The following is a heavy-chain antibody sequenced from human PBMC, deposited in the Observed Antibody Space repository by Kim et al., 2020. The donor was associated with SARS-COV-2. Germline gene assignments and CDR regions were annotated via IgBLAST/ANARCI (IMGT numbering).Heavy chain of an antibody. CDR2: MNHSGTT. D-gene: IGHD3-16*01. V-gene: IGHV4-34*10. CDR3: SGLNPYGF. CDR1: GGSFAGYY. Sequence: SETLSLTCGVSGGSFAGYYWNWIRQSPEKGLEWIAEMNHSGTTKYNPTLTSRIPMSVDTAKTQFSLTLTPVTAAASGASFCSGLNPYGFWGPGARATVSS. J-gene: IGHJ1*01.